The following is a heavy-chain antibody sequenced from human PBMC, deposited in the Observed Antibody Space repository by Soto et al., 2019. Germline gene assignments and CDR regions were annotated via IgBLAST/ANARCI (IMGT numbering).Heavy chain of an antibody. J-gene: IGHJ4*02. CDR2: ISTYNHDT. D-gene: IGHD3-22*01. CDR3: ARDPSNTSGDKLSLDY. V-gene: IGHV1-18*01. CDR1: GYAYRIYA. Sequence: QIRLVQSGAEVKKPGASVRISCKTSGYAYRIYAITWVRQAPGQGLEWMGWISTYNHDTRYAQRFQGRLSMATDTSASTAYMELRSMTSDGTAVYYCARDPSNTSGDKLSLDYWGQGTLVTVSS.